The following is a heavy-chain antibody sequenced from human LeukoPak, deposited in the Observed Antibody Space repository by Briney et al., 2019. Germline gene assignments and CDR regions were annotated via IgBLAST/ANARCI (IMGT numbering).Heavy chain of an antibody. CDR1: GYTVTEVA. CDR3: ARDPGLPITGYYYHYYMDV. J-gene: IGHJ6*03. V-gene: IGHV1-24*01. D-gene: IGHD3-3*01. Sequence: ASVKVSCKVSGYTVTEVAIHWVRQTPGEGLEWMGGFHPKDADMIYAQKFQGRVTMTQDTSTDTVYMELSSLRSEDTAVYYCARDPGLPITGYYYHYYMDVWGKGTTVTISS. CDR2: FHPKDADM.